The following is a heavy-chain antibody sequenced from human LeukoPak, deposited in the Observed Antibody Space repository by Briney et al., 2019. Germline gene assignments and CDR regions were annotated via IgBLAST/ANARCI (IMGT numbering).Heavy chain of an antibody. CDR2: IIPILGIA. CDR3: ARGTPYMVATFLY. V-gene: IGHV1-69*04. J-gene: IGHJ4*02. Sequence: SVKVSCKASGGTFSSYAISWVRQAPGQGLEWMGRIIPILGIANYAQKFQGRVTITADKSTSTAYMELSSLRSEDTAVYYCARGTPYMVATFLYWGQGTLVTASS. D-gene: IGHD5-12*01. CDR1: GGTFSSYA.